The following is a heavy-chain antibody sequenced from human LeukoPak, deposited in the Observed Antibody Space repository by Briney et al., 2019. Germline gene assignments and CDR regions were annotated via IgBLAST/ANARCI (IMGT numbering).Heavy chain of an antibody. J-gene: IGHJ5*02. CDR1: GGSISSYY. V-gene: IGHV4-4*07. CDR3: ARDRSITIFGAAENWFDP. CDR2: IYTSGST. D-gene: IGHD3-3*01. Sequence: SETLSLTCTVSGGSISSYYWSWIRQPAGKGLEWIGRIYTSGSTNYNPSLKSRVTISVDKSKNQFSLKLSSVTAADTAVYYCARDRSITIFGAAENWFDPWGQGTLVTVSS.